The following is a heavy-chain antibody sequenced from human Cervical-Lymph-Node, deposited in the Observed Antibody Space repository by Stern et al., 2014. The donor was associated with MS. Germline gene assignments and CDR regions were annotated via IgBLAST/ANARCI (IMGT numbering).Heavy chain of an antibody. D-gene: IGHD4-17*01. J-gene: IGHJ6*02. CDR1: GFTFSSYS. V-gene: IGHV3-21*01. CDR2: ISSSSSYI. Sequence: EVQLVESGGGLVKPGGSLRLSCAASGFTFSSYSMNWVRQAPGKGLEWVSSISSSSSYIYYADSVKGRFTISRDNAKNSLYLQMNSLRAEDTAVYYCASAGDRYYYYYYGMDVWGQGTTVTVSS. CDR3: ASAGDRYYYYYYGMDV.